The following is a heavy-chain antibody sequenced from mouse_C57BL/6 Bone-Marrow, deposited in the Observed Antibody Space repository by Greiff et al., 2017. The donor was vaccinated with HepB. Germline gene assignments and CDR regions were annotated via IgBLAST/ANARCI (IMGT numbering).Heavy chain of an antibody. Sequence: QVQLQQPGTELVKPGASVKLSCKASGYTFTSYWMHWVKQRPGQGLEWIGNINPSNGGTNYNEKFKSKATLTVDKSSSTAYMQLSSLTSEDSAVYYCARSTTVVALYWYFDVGGTGTTVTVSS. CDR3: ARSTTVVALYWYFDV. V-gene: IGHV1-53*01. CDR1: GYTFTSYW. CDR2: INPSNGGT. J-gene: IGHJ1*03. D-gene: IGHD1-1*01.